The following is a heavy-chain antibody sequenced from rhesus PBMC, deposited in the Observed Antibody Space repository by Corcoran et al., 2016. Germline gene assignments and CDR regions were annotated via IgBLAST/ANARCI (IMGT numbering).Heavy chain of an antibody. D-gene: IGHD6-31*01. CDR3: ARRPYSSGLHRFDV. Sequence: QVQLQESGPGLVKPSETLSLTCAVSGGSISSSYYYWSWIRQAPGKGLEWIGYITYRGSTRHNPCLKSRVTISRDTSKNQFSLKLSSVTAADTAVYYCARRPYSSGLHRFDVWGPGVLVTVSS. V-gene: IGHV4-122*02. CDR2: ITYRGST. CDR1: GGSISSSYYY. J-gene: IGHJ5-1*01.